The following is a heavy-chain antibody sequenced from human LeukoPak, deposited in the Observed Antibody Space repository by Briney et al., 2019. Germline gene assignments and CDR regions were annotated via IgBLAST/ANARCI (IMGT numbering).Heavy chain of an antibody. V-gene: IGHV3-30*02. CDR2: IRNDGSNN. CDR3: AKVPSYYYYMDV. Sequence: GGSLRLSCAASGFTFSSYGMHWVRQAPGKGLEWVAFIRNDGSNNYYEDSVKGRFTTSSDNAKNTLYLQMNRLTAEYTAVYYCAKVPSYYYYMDVWGKGTTVTVSS. CDR1: GFTFSSYG. J-gene: IGHJ6*03.